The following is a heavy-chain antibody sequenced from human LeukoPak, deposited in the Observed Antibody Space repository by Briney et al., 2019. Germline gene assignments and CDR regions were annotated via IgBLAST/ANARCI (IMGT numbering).Heavy chain of an antibody. Sequence: PGGSLRLSCAASGFTVSSNYMSWVRQAPGKGLEWVSVIYSGGSTYYADSVKGRFTISRDNSKNTLYLQMNRLRAEDTAVYYCASFRMVRGVTTHPWGQGALVTVSS. J-gene: IGHJ5*02. CDR3: ASFRMVRGVTTHP. CDR2: IYSGGST. D-gene: IGHD3-10*01. V-gene: IGHV3-66*01. CDR1: GFTVSSNY.